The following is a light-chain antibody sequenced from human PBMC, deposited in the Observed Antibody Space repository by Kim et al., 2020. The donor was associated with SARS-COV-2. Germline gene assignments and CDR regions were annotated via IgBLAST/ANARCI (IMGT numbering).Light chain of an antibody. Sequence: IVMTQSPATLSVSPGERVTLSCRASQSVRNNLAWYQQRPGQAPRLLIYGASTRATDVSERFSGSGSGTEFTLTIRSLQSEDLAVYYCQQYNGWPLRTFGGGTKVDIK. CDR1: QSVRNN. J-gene: IGKJ4*01. CDR2: GAS. CDR3: QQYNGWPLRT. V-gene: IGKV3-15*01.